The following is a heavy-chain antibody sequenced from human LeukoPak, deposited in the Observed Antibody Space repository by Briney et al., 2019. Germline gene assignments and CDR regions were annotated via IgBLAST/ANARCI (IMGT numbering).Heavy chain of an antibody. CDR1: GASINNNF. J-gene: IGHJ4*01. CDR2: IYSSGSA. D-gene: IGHD3-22*01. Sequence: SETLSLTCTVSGASINNNFWTWIRQPPGKGLEWIGYIYSSGSAKYNPSLKSRVIISGDTSKSQISLNLTSVTAADTAVYFCARHRDYYDTWGHGTLVTVSS. CDR3: ARHRDYYDT. V-gene: IGHV4-59*08.